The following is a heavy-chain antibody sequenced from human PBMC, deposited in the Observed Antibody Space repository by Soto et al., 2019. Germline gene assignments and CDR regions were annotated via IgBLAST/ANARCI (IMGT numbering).Heavy chain of an antibody. Sequence: PSETLSLTCTVSGGSISSYYWSWIRQPPGKGLEWIGYIYYSGSTNYNPSLKSRVTISVDTSKNQFSLKLSSVTAADTVVFYCAGLYSRESYAFDIWGQGTMVTVSS. D-gene: IGHD6-13*01. J-gene: IGHJ3*02. CDR1: GGSISSYY. CDR2: IYYSGST. CDR3: AGLYSRESYAFDI. V-gene: IGHV4-59*08.